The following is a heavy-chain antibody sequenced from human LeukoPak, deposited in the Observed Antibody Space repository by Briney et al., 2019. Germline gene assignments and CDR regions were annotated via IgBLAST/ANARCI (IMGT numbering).Heavy chain of an antibody. CDR3: ARVPGKYAFDI. J-gene: IGHJ3*02. V-gene: IGHV3-11*05. CDR2: ISSSSSST. CDR1: VFTFSDYY. D-gene: IGHD3-10*01. Sequence: GGSLRLSCAASVFTFSDYYMSWIRQAPGKGLEWVAYISSSSSSTNYADSVKGRFTISRDNAKNSLYLQMNSLRAEDTAVYHCARVPGKYAFDIWGPGTMVTVSA.